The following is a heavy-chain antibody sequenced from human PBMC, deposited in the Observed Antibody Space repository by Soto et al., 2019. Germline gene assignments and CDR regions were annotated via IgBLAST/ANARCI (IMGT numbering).Heavy chain of an antibody. CDR2: ISDDGSNK. D-gene: IGHD3-3*01. Sequence: LRLSCAASGFTFSNYGMHWVRQAPGKGLEWVAFISDDGSNKYYADSMKGRFTMSRDNSKRTLYLQMSSLRVEDTAVYYCTKRRNVLRFLEWSSGMEVWGQGNTGTVSS. CDR3: TKRRNVLRFLEWSSGMEV. CDR1: GFTFSNYG. J-gene: IGHJ6*02. V-gene: IGHV3-30*18.